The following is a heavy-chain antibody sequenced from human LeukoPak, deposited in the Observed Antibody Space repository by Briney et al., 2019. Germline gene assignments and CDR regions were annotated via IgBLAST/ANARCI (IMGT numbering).Heavy chain of an antibody. CDR3: ARREAVAGSFDY. V-gene: IGHV4-59*01. CDR1: GGSISSYY. D-gene: IGHD6-19*01. Sequence: SETLSLTCTVSGGSISSYYWSWIRQPPGKGLEWIGYIYYSGSTNYNPSLKSRVTISVDTSKNQFSLKLSSVTAADTAVYYCARREAVAGSFDYWGQGTLVTVSS. J-gene: IGHJ4*02. CDR2: IYYSGST.